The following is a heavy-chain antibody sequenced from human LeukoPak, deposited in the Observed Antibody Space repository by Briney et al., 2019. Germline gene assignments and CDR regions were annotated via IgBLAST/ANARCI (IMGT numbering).Heavy chain of an antibody. CDR2: IKYDGNEE. Sequence: GGSLRLSCAASGFTFSSYWMSWMRQAPGKGLEWVANIKYDGNEEYYVDSVRGRFTISGDNAKDSLYLQLNSLRVEDTAVYYCKSGGAAPGSFDYWGQGTLVTVSP. D-gene: IGHD1-1*01. CDR1: GFTFSSYW. CDR3: KSGGAAPGSFDY. J-gene: IGHJ4*02. V-gene: IGHV3-7*01.